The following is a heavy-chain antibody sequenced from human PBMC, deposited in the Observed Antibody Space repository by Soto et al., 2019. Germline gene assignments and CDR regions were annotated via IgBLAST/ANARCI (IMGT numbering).Heavy chain of an antibody. D-gene: IGHD6-13*01. Sequence: HVGSLRLSCEASGCTFSKYMLKWVRQAPGMGLEWISSFSRSSSSIYYAESVKRRFTISCDNAKNSLSLQMNSLRDEGTAVYYWARTRIEAYGNKYGVHGWAQGTTDSVS. CDR3: ARTRIEAYGNKYGVHG. V-gene: IGHV3-48*02. CDR2: FSRSSSSI. J-gene: IGHJ6*01. CDR1: GCTFSKYM.